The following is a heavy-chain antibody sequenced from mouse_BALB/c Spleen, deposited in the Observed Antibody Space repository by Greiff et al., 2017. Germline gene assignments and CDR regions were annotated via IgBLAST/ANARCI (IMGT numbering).Heavy chain of an antibody. J-gene: IGHJ1*01. Sequence: EVQLVESGGGLVKPGGSLKLSCAASGFTFSDYYMYWVRQTPEKRLEWVATISDGGSYTYYPDSVKGRFTISRDNAKNNLYLQMSSLKSEDTAMYYCARDRVYYGSSSYFDVWGAGTTVTVSS. V-gene: IGHV5-4*02. CDR2: ISDGGSYT. D-gene: IGHD1-1*01. CDR1: GFTFSDYY. CDR3: ARDRVYYGSSSYFDV.